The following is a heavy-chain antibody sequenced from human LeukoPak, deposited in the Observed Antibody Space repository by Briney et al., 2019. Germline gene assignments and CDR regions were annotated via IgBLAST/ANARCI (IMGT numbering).Heavy chain of an antibody. V-gene: IGHV4-38-2*01. J-gene: IGHJ4*02. CDR1: GYSISSGYY. CDR3: AITQGFYDFWSGYYGY. Sequence: ASETLSLTCAVSGYSISSGYYWGWIRQPPGKGLEWIGSIYHSGSTYYNPSLKSRVTISVDTSKNQFSLKLSSVTAVDTAVYYCAITQGFYDFWSGYYGYWGQGTLVTVSS. D-gene: IGHD3-3*01. CDR2: IYHSGST.